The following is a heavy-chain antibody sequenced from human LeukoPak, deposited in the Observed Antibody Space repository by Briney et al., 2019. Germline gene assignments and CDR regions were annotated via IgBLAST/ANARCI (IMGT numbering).Heavy chain of an antibody. J-gene: IGHJ4*02. D-gene: IGHD6-19*01. CDR1: GFTFSSYA. V-gene: IGHV3-23*01. CDR3: AKRIAVAGTGGYYFDY. CDR2: ISGSGGST. Sequence: PGGSLRLSCAAPGFTFSSYAMSWVRQAPGEGLEWVSPISGSGGSTYYADSVKGRFTISRDNSKNTLYLQMNSLRAEDTAVYYCAKRIAVAGTGGYYFDYWGQGTLVTVSS.